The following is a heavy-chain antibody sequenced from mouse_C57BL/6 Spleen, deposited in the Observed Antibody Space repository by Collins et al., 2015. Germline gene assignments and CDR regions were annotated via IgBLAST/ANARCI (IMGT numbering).Heavy chain of an antibody. Sequence: QVQLQQSGLELVKPGASVKISCKASGYAFSSSWMNWVNQRPGKGLEWIGRIYPGDGDTNYNGKFKGKATLTADKSSSTAYMQLSSLTSEDSAVYFCARIYDGYPYAMDYWGQGTSVTVSS. J-gene: IGHJ4*01. CDR1: GYAFSSSW. CDR3: ARIYDGYPYAMDY. CDR2: IYPGDGDT. D-gene: IGHD2-3*01. V-gene: IGHV1-82*01.